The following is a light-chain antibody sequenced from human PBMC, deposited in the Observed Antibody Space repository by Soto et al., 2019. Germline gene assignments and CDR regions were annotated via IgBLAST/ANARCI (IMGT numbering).Light chain of an antibody. Sequence: QLTQSPSSLSASVGDRVTITCRASQDVSRYLAWYQQKAGKAPKHLIYGASTLQSGVPSRFSGFGSGTEFTLTISSLQPEDFATYHCQQLQRTPFTFGPGTTVDV. CDR1: QDVSRY. V-gene: IGKV1-9*01. J-gene: IGKJ3*01. CDR2: GAS. CDR3: QQLQRTPFT.